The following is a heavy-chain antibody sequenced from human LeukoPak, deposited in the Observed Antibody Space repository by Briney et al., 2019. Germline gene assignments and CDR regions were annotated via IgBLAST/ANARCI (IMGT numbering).Heavy chain of an antibody. Sequence: GGSLRLSCGVSGFTFSSFAMSWVRQAPGKGLEWVSSISISGDTTDYADSVKGRFTISRDNSKNTLYLQMNSLRAEDTAVYYCAKEGAVAGILDYWGQGTLVTVSS. CDR1: GFTFSSFA. V-gene: IGHV3-23*01. D-gene: IGHD6-19*01. J-gene: IGHJ4*02. CDR3: AKEGAVAGILDY. CDR2: ISISGDTT.